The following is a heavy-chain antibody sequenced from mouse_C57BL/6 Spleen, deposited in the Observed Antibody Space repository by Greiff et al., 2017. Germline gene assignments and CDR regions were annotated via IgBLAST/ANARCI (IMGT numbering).Heavy chain of an antibody. D-gene: IGHD2-2*01. CDR3: ARWLPSYAMDY. CDR2: IDPSDSYT. V-gene: IGHV1-69*01. J-gene: IGHJ4*01. CDR1: GYTFTSYW. Sequence: QVQLQQSGAELVMPGASVKLSCKASGYTFTSYWMHWVKQRPGQGLEWIGEIDPSDSYTNYNQKFKGKSTLTVDNSSSTAYMELSSLTSEDSAVYYCARWLPSYAMDYWGQGTSVTVSS.